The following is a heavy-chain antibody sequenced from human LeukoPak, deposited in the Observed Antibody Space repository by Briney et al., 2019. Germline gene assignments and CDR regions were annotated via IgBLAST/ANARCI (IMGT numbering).Heavy chain of an antibody. J-gene: IGHJ6*03. D-gene: IGHD6-19*01. CDR2: ISGSGGST. CDR1: GFTFSSYG. V-gene: IGHV3-23*01. Sequence: GGSLRLSCAASGFTFSSYGMSWVRQAPGKGLEWVSAISGSGGSTYYADSVKGRFTISRDNSKNTLYLQMNSLRAEDTAVYYCAKRTGYSSGWYGSYYYYMDVWGKGTTVTISS. CDR3: AKRTGYSSGWYGSYYYYMDV.